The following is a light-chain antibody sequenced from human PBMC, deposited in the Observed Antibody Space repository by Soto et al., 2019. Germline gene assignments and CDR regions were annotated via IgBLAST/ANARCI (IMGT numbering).Light chain of an antibody. J-gene: IGLJ2*01. CDR3: AAWDDSLNGPL. CDR2: SNN. CDR1: SSNIGSNT. V-gene: IGLV1-44*01. Sequence: QSVLTQPPSASGTPGQRVTISCSGSSSNIGSNTVNWYQQLPGTAPKLLIYSNNQRPSGVPDRFSGSNSGTSASLAISGLQSEYEADYYCAAWDDSLNGPLFGGGTKLTV.